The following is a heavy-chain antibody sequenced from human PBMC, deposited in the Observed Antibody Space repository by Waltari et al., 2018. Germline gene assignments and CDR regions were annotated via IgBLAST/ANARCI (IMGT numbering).Heavy chain of an antibody. CDR1: GFTFSRFS. J-gene: IGHJ4*02. D-gene: IGHD6-19*01. V-gene: IGHV3-7*04. CDR3: TRGSGWYHY. Sequence: EVQLVESGGSVVQPGGSLRLSCAASGFTFSRFSMSWVRQAPGDGLEWVATMKQDGSETNYVDSVKGRFTISRDDANNSLYLQMNSLRAEDTALYYCTRGSGWYHYWGQGTLVTVSS. CDR2: MKQDGSET.